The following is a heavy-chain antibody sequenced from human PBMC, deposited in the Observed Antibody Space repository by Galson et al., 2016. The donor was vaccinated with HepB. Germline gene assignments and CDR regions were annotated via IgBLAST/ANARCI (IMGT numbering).Heavy chain of an antibody. V-gene: IGHV1-46*04. Sequence: SVKVSCKAFTGQWMHWVRQAPGQGLEWVGFINPTGTITKYAQELEGRVTLTRDTSTNTGYMELSSLRFEDTAVYYCARDGRGKAYDFRGQGTLVTVSS. CDR3: ARDGRGKAYDF. CDR1: FTGQW. CDR2: INPTGTIT. D-gene: IGHD1-1*01. J-gene: IGHJ4*02.